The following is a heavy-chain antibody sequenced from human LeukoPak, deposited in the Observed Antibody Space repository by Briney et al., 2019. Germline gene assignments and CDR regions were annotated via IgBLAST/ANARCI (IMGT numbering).Heavy chain of an antibody. Sequence: PSETLSLTCTVSGDSISSYYWSWIRQPPGQGLEWIGYIYYSGSTNYNPSLKSRVTISVDTSKNQFSLKLSSVTAADTAVYYCARLVTGTTLRPEYYYYYYMDVWGKGTTVTVSS. V-gene: IGHV4-59*08. CDR1: GDSISSYY. D-gene: IGHD1-7*01. CDR3: ARLVTGTTLRPEYYYYYYMDV. J-gene: IGHJ6*03. CDR2: IYYSGST.